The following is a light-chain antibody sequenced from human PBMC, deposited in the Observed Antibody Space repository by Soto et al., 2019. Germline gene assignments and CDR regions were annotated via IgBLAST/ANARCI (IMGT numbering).Light chain of an antibody. CDR1: QNISNY. J-gene: IGKJ4*01. CDR2: GAS. Sequence: VLTQSPATLSLSPGKRATLSCRASQNISNYLIWYQQKPGQAPRLLIYGASTRATGIPARFSGSGSGTDFTLTISSLQPEDFATYYCQQLNTYPLTFGGGTKVDIK. CDR3: QQLNTYPLT. V-gene: IGKV3-15*01.